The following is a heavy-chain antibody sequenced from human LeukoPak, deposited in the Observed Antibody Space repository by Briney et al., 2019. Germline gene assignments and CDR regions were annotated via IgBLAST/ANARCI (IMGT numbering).Heavy chain of an antibody. Sequence: PGGSLRLSCAASAFTFSTSSMNWVRQAPGKGLEWVSYISSGGTTIYYADSVKGRFTISRDNAKNSLFLQMNSLRVEDTAVYYCARTIGTDRYFDYWGQGTLVTVSS. J-gene: IGHJ4*02. D-gene: IGHD1-1*01. CDR3: ARTIGTDRYFDY. CDR2: ISSGGTTI. V-gene: IGHV3-48*01. CDR1: AFTFSTSS.